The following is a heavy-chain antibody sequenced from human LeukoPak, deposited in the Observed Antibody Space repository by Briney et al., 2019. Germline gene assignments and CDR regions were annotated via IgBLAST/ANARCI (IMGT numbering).Heavy chain of an antibody. D-gene: IGHD6-19*01. CDR1: GGSISSYY. Sequence: PSETLSLTCTVSGGSISSYYWSWIRQPPGKGLEWMGYIYYSGSTNYNPSLKSRVTISVDTSKNQFSLKLSSVTAADTAVYYCARDAGNSGWYSYYYGMDVWGQGTTVTVSS. CDR2: IYYSGST. CDR3: ARDAGNSGWYSYYYGMDV. J-gene: IGHJ6*02. V-gene: IGHV4-59*01.